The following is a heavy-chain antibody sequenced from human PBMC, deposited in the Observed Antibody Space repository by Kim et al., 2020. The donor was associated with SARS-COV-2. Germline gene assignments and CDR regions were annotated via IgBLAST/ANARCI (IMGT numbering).Heavy chain of an antibody. CDR2: IKQDGSEK. D-gene: IGHD6-13*01. CDR3: ARVYSSSWYSYYYGMDV. CDR1: GFTFSSYW. V-gene: IGHV3-7*03. Sequence: GGSLRLSCAASGFTFSSYWMSWVRQAPGKGLEWVANIKQDGSEKYYVDSVKGRFTISRDNAKNSLYLQMNSLRAEDTAVYYCARVYSSSWYSYYYGMDVWGQGTTVTVSS. J-gene: IGHJ6*02.